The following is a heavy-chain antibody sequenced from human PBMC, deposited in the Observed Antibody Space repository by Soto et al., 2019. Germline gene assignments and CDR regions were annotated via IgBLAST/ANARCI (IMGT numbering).Heavy chain of an antibody. CDR2: ISGSGGTI. CDR1: GFTFSSYA. D-gene: IGHD6-19*01. V-gene: IGHV3-23*01. CDR3: AKAARKGIAVKENHFDS. J-gene: IGHJ4*02. Sequence: GGSLRLSCIASGFTFSSYAMNWVRQAPGKGLEWVSGISGSGGTIYYADSVKGRFTISRDNSRNTLFLQMSSLRGEDTAVYYCAKAARKGIAVKENHFDSWGQGSLVTVSS.